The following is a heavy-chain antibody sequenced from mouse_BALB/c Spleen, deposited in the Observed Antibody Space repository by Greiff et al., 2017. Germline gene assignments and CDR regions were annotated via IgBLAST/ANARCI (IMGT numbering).Heavy chain of an antibody. J-gene: IGHJ2*01. CDR2: INPSSGYT. CDR3: AREFITTAVFDY. V-gene: IGHV1-4*02. D-gene: IGHD1-2*01. Sequence: VQLQESAAELARPGASVKMSCKASGYTFTSYTMHWVKQRPGQGLEWIGYINPSSGYTEYNQKFKDKTTLTADKSSSTAYMQLSSLTSEDSAVYYCAREFITTAVFDYWGQGTTLTVSS. CDR1: GYTFTSYT.